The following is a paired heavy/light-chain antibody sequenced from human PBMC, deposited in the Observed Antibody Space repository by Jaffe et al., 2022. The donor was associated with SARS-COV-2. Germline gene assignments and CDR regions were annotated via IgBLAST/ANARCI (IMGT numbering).Light chain of an antibody. J-gene: IGKJ2*01. Sequence: IVLTQSPGTLSLSPGETATLSCRASQSLDSTYLAWYQQKPGQAPRLLIYAASKRATGIPDRFSGSGSGTDFTLTLSRLEPEDFAVYYCQQYGTSPRYTFGQGTKLEI. CDR2: AAS. V-gene: IGKV3-20*01. CDR1: QSLDSTY. CDR3: QQYGTSPRYT.
Heavy chain of an antibody. Sequence: EVKLVESGGGLAQPGGSLRLSCAASGFTFRDYEMNWVRQAPGKGLEWVSYISGGGSTIYYAESMKGRFSISRDNAKNSLFLQMDSLRTEDTALYYCARERSGGSWAPFDQWGQGIQVTVSS. D-gene: IGHD6-13*01. J-gene: IGHJ4*02. CDR2: ISGGGSTI. V-gene: IGHV3-48*03. CDR3: ARERSGGSWAPFDQ. CDR1: GFTFRDYE.